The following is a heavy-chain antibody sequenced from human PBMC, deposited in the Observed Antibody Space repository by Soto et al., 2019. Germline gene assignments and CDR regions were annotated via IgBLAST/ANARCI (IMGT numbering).Heavy chain of an antibody. CDR2: IYYSGST. V-gene: IGHV4-39*01. CDR3: FQAEDGIRDVRSVSAFLLNRSSDL. D-gene: IGHD3-10*02. J-gene: IGHJ2*01. Sequence: PGKGLEWIGSIYYSGSTYYNPSLKSRVTISVDTSKSQFSLKLSSVTAADTAVFFFFQAEDGIRDVRSVSAFLLNRSSDL.